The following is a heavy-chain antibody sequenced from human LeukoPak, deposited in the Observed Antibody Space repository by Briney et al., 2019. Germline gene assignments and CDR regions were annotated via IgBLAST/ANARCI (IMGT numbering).Heavy chain of an antibody. J-gene: IGHJ3*02. V-gene: IGHV4-34*01. CDR1: GGSFSGYY. D-gene: IGHD3-22*01. CDR3: ARDYYDSSGDGGAFDI. CDR2: INHSGST. Sequence: SETLSLTCAVYGGSFSGYYWSWIRQPPGKGLEWIGEINHSGSTNYNPSLKSRVTISVDTSKNQFSLKLSSVTAADTAVYYCARDYYDSSGDGGAFDIWGQGTMVTVSS.